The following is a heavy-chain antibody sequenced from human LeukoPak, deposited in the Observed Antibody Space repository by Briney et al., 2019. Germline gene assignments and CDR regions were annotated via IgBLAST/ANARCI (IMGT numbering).Heavy chain of an antibody. D-gene: IGHD2-21*01. CDR3: ARSIDYSSPMDV. J-gene: IGHJ6*02. CDR2: TDIGGST. Sequence: GGSLRLSCAASKFTVSSNYMSWGRQAPGKGLEWVSVTDIGGSTSYADSVKGRFTISRDNSKNTLYLQMNSLRVEDTAVYYCARSIDYSSPMDVWGQGTTVTVSS. V-gene: IGHV3-53*01. CDR1: KFTVSSNY.